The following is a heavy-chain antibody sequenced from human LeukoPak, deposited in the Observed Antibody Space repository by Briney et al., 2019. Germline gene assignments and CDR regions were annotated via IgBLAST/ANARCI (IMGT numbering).Heavy chain of an antibody. D-gene: IGHD3-10*01. CDR3: ARGRFGELSVATFDI. V-gene: IGHV3-33*08. CDR1: GFTFSSYW. Sequence: QPGGSLRLSCAASGFTFSSYWMHWVRQAPGKGLEWVALIWYDGTNKYYGDSVKGRFAISRDNSKNTLYLQMNSLRAEDTAVYYCARGRFGELSVATFDIWGQGTMVTVSS. CDR2: IWYDGTNK. J-gene: IGHJ3*02.